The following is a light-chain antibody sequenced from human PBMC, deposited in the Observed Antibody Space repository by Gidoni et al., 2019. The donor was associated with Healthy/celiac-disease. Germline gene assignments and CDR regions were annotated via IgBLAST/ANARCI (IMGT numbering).Light chain of an antibody. CDR2: GAS. CDR3: QQYGSSPRT. CDR1: QSVSSSY. V-gene: IGKV3-20*01. Sequence: EIVLTQSPGTLSLSPGERATLSCRASQSVSSSYLAWYQQKPGQAPRLLIYGASSRATGIPDRVSGSGSGTDCTLTISRLEPEDFAVYYCQQYGSSPRTFGQGTKVEIK. J-gene: IGKJ1*01.